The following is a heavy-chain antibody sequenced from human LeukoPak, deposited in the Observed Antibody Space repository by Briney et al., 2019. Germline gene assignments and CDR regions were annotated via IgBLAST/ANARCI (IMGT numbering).Heavy chain of an antibody. J-gene: IGHJ4*02. Sequence: SETLSLTCTVSGGAITSYYWSWVRQPPGGGLEGVGHIYYSGSNNYNPSLKRRVTLSVDTSKTQFSLKLNSVTAADTALYYCARATTAYCTGGICPNFDYWGQGTPVTVSS. CDR1: GGAITSYY. D-gene: IGHD2-8*02. CDR3: ARATTAYCTGGICPNFDY. V-gene: IGHV4-59*01. CDR2: IYYSGSN.